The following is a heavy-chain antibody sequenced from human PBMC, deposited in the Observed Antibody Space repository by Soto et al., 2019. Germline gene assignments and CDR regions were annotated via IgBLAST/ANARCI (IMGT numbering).Heavy chain of an antibody. Sequence: GEALKISCQGSGYIFTNYWITWVRQMPGQGLEWMGNIPPGDSYATYSPSFQGHVTISADKSITTAYLQWSRLEASDTAMYYCERRLTNPRAIIGRTEFDYWGQGTLVTVSS. D-gene: IGHD1-20*01. CDR3: ERRLTNPRAIIGRTEFDY. J-gene: IGHJ4*02. CDR1: GYIFTNYW. V-gene: IGHV5-10-1*01. CDR2: IPPGDSYA.